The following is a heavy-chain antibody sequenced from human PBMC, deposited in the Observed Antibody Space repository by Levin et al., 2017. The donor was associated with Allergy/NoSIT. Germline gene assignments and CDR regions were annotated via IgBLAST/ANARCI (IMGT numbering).Heavy chain of an antibody. Sequence: GESLKISCAASGFTFSSYWMSWVRQAPGKGLEWVANIKQDGSEKYYVDSVKGRFTISRDNAKNSLYLQMNSLRAEDTAVYYCARERGYCSSTSCYTGFSDYWGQGTLVTVSS. D-gene: IGHD2-2*02. CDR2: IKQDGSEK. CDR1: GFTFSSYW. CDR3: ARERGYCSSTSCYTGFSDY. J-gene: IGHJ4*02. V-gene: IGHV3-7*01.